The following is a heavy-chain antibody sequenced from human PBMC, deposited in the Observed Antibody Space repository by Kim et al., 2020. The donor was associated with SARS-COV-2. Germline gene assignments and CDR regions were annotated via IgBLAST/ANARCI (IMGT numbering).Heavy chain of an antibody. CDR3: AKVSGRTGFYGSGSYDARSNWFDP. J-gene: IGHJ5*02. CDR2: ISGSGGST. D-gene: IGHD3-10*01. Sequence: GGSLRLSCAASGFTFSSYAMSWVRQAPGKGLEWVSAISGSGGSTYYADSVKGRFTISRDNSKNTLYLQMNSLRAEDTAIYYCAKVSGRTGFYGSGSYDARSNWFDPWGQGTLVTVSS. CDR1: GFTFSSYA. V-gene: IGHV3-23*01.